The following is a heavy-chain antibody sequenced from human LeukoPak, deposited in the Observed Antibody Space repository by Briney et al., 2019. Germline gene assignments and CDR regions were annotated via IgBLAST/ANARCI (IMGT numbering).Heavy chain of an antibody. CDR1: GFTSSSYG. J-gene: IGHJ5*02. V-gene: IGHV3-30*18. D-gene: IGHD2-21*02. CDR2: ISYDGSYK. Sequence: GGSLRLSCVASGFTSSSYGMHWVRQAPGKGLEWVAVISYDGSYKYYADSVKGRFTISRDNSKNTLSLQMNSLRGEDTAVYYCAKAMDAIVVVTVIQTWGQGTLVTVSS. CDR3: AKAMDAIVVVTVIQT.